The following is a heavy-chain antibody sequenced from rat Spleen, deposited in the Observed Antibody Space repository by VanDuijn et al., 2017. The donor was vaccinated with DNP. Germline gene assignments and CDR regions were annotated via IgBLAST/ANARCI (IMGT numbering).Heavy chain of an antibody. D-gene: IGHD1-9*01. CDR3: ARYYGYNYYAMDA. CDR2: IWSNGGT. Sequence: QVQLKESGPGLVQPSQTLSLTCTVSGLSLTSNSVSWIRQPPGKGLEWMGVIWSNGGTDYNSAIKSRLSISRDTSKSQIFLKMNSLQTEDTAMYFCARYYGYNYYAMDAWGQGTSVTVSS. V-gene: IGHV2-47*01. J-gene: IGHJ4*01. CDR1: GLSLTSNS.